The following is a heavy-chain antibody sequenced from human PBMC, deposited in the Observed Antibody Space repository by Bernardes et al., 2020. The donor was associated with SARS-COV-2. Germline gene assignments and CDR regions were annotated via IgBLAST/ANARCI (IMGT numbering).Heavy chain of an antibody. J-gene: IGHJ4*02. Sequence: GWSLRLSCAASGFSFSTSWLHWVRQTPGKGLVWISRINSDWSVIDYADSVKGRFTISRDNAKNTLYLQMNSLRVDDTADYYCARAGQFYFEYWGQGTVVTVYS. CDR3: ARAGQFYFEY. V-gene: IGHV3-74*01. CDR1: GFSFSTSW. CDR2: INSDWSVI.